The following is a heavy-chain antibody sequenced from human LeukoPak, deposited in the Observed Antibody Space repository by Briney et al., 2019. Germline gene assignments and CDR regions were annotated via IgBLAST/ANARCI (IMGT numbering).Heavy chain of an antibody. CDR3: GRSSSWSQIHNWFDP. CDR2: MSYDGSNE. J-gene: IGHJ5*02. Sequence: GGSLRLSCAASGFTFSTYAMHWVRQAPGKGLEWVAVMSYDGSNEYYADSVKGRFAISRDNSRNTLYLQMNSLRAEDTAVYYCGRSSSWSQIHNWFDPWGQGTLVTVSS. D-gene: IGHD6-13*01. V-gene: IGHV3-30*09. CDR1: GFTFSTYA.